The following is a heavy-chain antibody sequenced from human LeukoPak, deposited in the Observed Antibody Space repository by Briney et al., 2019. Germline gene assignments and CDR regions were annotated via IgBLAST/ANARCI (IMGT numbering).Heavy chain of an antibody. CDR3: ARKGQGSNWAAEYFQN. D-gene: IGHD6-13*01. CDR1: GFTFSSYA. J-gene: IGHJ1*01. CDR2: ISGSGGTGT. Sequence: GGSLRLSCAASGFTFSSYAMSWVRQAPGKGLEWVSAISGSGGTGTYYADSVKGRFTISRDNSKNTLYLQMNSLRAEDTAVYYCARKGQGSNWAAEYFQNWGQGTLVTVSS. V-gene: IGHV3-23*01.